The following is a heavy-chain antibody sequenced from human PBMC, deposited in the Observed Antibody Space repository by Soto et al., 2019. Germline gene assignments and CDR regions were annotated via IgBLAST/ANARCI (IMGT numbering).Heavy chain of an antibody. CDR1: GFTFRNYA. D-gene: IGHD7-27*01. J-gene: IGHJ4*02. Sequence: GGSLRLSCAASGFTFRNYAMTWVRQAPGKGLEWASTISAGGDNTYSADSVKGRFTISRDNSKNRLYLQMNSLRAEDTAMFYCAKGSPLGTSAPLDHWGQGILVTVSS. V-gene: IGHV3-23*01. CDR2: ISAGGDNT. CDR3: AKGSPLGTSAPLDH.